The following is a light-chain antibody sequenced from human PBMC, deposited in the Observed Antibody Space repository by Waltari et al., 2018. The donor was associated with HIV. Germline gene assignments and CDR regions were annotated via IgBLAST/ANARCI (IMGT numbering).Light chain of an antibody. CDR2: ATS. CDR3: QQSYSVPFT. V-gene: IGKV1-39*01. Sequence: DIQMTQSPSSLSASVGDRVTIACRASQRIATYLNWYHQKPGKAPKLVIYATSALQSGVPSRFSGSGSGTDFTLTIGSLQPEDFGTYYCQQSYSVPFTFGPGTKVDIK. CDR1: QRIATY. J-gene: IGKJ3*01.